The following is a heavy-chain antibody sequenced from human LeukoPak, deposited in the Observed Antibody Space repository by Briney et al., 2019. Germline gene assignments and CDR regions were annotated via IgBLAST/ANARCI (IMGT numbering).Heavy chain of an antibody. CDR2: IYYSGST. V-gene: IGHV4-61*08. J-gene: IGHJ6*02. Sequence: PSQTLSLTCTVSGGSISSGGYYWSWIRQPPGKGLEWIGYIYYSGSTNYNPSLKSRVTISVDTSKNQFSLKLSSVTAADTAVYYCARGERGLWFGESYYYYYGMDVWGQGTTVTVSS. CDR1: GGSISSGGYY. CDR3: ARGERGLWFGESYYYYYGMDV. D-gene: IGHD3-10*01.